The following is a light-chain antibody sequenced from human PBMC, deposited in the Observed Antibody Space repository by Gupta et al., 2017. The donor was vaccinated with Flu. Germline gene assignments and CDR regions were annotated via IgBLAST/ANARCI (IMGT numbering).Light chain of an antibody. J-gene: IGKJ1*01. CDR1: QTIKTW. CDR3: QQYYGPWT. Sequence: DYQMTQSPSTLSASVGDRVTITCRASQTIKTWLAWFQRKPGEAPKLLIYKASTLETGVPSRFSGSGYGTEFTLTISSRQPDDFANYYCQQYYGPWTFGQGTKVEIK. CDR2: KAS. V-gene: IGKV1-5*03.